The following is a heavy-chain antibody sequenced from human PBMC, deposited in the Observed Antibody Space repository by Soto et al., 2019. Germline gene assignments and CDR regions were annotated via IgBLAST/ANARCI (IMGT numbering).Heavy chain of an antibody. J-gene: IGHJ4*02. CDR1: GFTFSSYV. Sequence: QVQLVESGGGVVQPGTSLRLSCVGSGFTFSSYVIHWVRQAPGKGLEWVALTSNDGSNNFYGDSVKGRFTISRHNSRNTVELQIDRLRFEDTTLYSCVRWGTTEGLDVWGQGTLVTVSS. CDR2: TSNDGSNN. D-gene: IGHD3-16*01. V-gene: IGHV3-30*03. CDR3: VRWGTTEGLDV.